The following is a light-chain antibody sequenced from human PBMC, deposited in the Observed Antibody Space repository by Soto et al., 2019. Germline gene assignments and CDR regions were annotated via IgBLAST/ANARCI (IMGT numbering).Light chain of an antibody. CDR1: QSISGW. V-gene: IGKV1-5*01. CDR3: QQYNSYTGT. J-gene: IGKJ1*01. CDR2: DAA. Sequence: DIQMTQSPSTLSASVGDRVTITCRASQSISGWLAWYQQKPGKAPKLLIYDAASLESGVPSRFNGSGFGTEFTLTISSLQPDDFATYYCQQYNSYTGTFGQGTKVDIK.